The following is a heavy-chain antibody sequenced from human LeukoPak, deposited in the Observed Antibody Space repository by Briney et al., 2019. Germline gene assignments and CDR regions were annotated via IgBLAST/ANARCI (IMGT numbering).Heavy chain of an antibody. CDR3: ARIDIVVVPSTTFDS. CDR1: GGSIRSSSYY. CDR2: IYYSGST. V-gene: IGHV4-39*01. D-gene: IGHD2-2*01. J-gene: IGHJ4*02. Sequence: SETLSLTCTVSGGSIRSSSYYWGCIRQPPGKGLEWIGSIYYSGSTYYNPSLKSRVTISVDTSKNQFSLKLSSVTAADTAVYYCARIDIVVVPSTTFDSWGQGTLVTVSS.